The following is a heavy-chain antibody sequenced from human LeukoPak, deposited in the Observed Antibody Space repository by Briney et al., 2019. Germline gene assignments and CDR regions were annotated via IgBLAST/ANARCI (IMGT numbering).Heavy chain of an antibody. CDR1: GVSISSSSYY. CDR2: IYYSGST. J-gene: IGHJ3*02. CDR3: ARVLRAYSSGWESEAFDI. V-gene: IGHV4-39*07. D-gene: IGHD6-19*01. Sequence: PSETLSLTCTVSGVSISSSSYYWGWIRQPPGRGLEWIGSIYYSGSTYYNPSLKSRVTISVDRSKNQFSLKLSSVTAADTAVYYCARVLRAYSSGWESEAFDIWGQGTMVTVSS.